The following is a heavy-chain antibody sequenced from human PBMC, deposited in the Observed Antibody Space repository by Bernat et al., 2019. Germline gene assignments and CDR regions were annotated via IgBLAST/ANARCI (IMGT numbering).Heavy chain of an antibody. CDR2: IKSKTSGGTT. D-gene: IGHD4-17*01. V-gene: IGHV3-15*01. Sequence: EVQLVESGGGLVKPGGSLRLSCAASGFTFRNAWMSWVRQTPGKGLEWVGRIKSKTSGGTTDYAAPVKGRFTISRDDSENMFYLQMNSLKTEDTALYYSATDSSWHGLDYWGQGTLVTVSS. CDR1: GFTFRNAW. J-gene: IGHJ4*02. CDR3: ATDSSWHGLDY.